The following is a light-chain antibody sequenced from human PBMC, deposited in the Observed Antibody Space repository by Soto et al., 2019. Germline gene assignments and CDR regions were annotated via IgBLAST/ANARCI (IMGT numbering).Light chain of an antibody. J-gene: IGKJ2*01. CDR3: QQYGSIPYT. CDR1: QRVSKN. V-gene: IGKV3-20*01. Sequence: EIVMTQSPATLSVSPGERATLSCRASQRVSKNFAWYQQKRGQAPRLVISGASTGATGIPDRFRGSGSGTDFTLTISRLEPEDFAVYYCQQYGSIPYTFGQGTRLEIK. CDR2: GAS.